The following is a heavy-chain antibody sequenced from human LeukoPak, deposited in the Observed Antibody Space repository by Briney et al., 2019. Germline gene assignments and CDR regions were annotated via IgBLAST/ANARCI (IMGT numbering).Heavy chain of an antibody. CDR1: GFTFSSYG. Sequence: PGGSLRLSCVASGFTFSSYGMSWVRQVPGKGLEWVSEISGSGGTTYYADSVKGRFTISRDNSKNTLYLQMNSLRADDTAVYYCAKHDTGISLVRGVTHFDYWGQGTLVTVSS. V-gene: IGHV3-23*01. J-gene: IGHJ4*02. D-gene: IGHD3-10*01. CDR3: AKHDTGISLVRGVTHFDY. CDR2: ISGSGGTT.